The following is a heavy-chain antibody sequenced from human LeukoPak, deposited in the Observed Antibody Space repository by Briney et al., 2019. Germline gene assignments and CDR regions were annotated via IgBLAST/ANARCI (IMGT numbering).Heavy chain of an antibody. Sequence: GGSLRLSCAASGFTFSNAWMSWVRQAPGKGLEWVGRIKSKTDGGTTDYAAPVKGRFTISRDDSKNTLYLQMNSLKTEDTAVYYCTTAYYYDSSGHGHFQHWSQGTLVTVSS. V-gene: IGHV3-15*01. CDR1: GFTFSNAW. D-gene: IGHD3-22*01. CDR2: IKSKTDGGTT. J-gene: IGHJ1*01. CDR3: TTAYYYDSSGHGHFQH.